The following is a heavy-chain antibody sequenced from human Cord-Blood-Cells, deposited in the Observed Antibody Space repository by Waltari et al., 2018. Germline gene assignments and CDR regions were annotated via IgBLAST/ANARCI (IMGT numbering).Heavy chain of an antibody. Sequence: QVQLQESGPGLVKPSETLSLTCTVSGGSISSYYWTWILQPPGKGLEWIGYIYYSGSTNYNPSLKSRVTISVDTSKNQFSLKLSSVTAADTAVYYCARHYCSGGSCFDIWGQGTMVTVSS. CDR1: GGSISSYY. J-gene: IGHJ3*02. CDR2: IYYSGST. CDR3: ARHYCSGGSCFDI. V-gene: IGHV4-59*08. D-gene: IGHD2-15*01.